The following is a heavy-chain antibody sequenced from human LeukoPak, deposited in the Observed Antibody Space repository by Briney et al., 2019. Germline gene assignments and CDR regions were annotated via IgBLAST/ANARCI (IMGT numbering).Heavy chain of an antibody. CDR3: ARLRVGSGWFYFDY. Sequence: SETLSLTCAVSGGSISSSNWWSWVRQPPGKGLEWIGEIYHSGSTNYNPSLKSRVTISVDKSKNQFSLKLSSVTAADTAVYYCARLRVGSGWFYFDYWGQGTLVTVSS. CDR2: IYHSGST. CDR1: GGSISSSNW. V-gene: IGHV4-4*02. J-gene: IGHJ4*02. D-gene: IGHD6-19*01.